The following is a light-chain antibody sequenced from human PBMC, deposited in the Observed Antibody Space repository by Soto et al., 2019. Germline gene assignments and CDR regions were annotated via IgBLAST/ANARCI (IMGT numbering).Light chain of an antibody. CDR2: GSF. J-gene: IGKJ5*01. CDR3: QQYNDRPPIT. CDR1: QSVDNN. V-gene: IGKV3-15*01. Sequence: IVMTQSPVTLSASPWESATLSCSASQSVDNNVAWYQQKPGQAPRLLIVGSFARATGIPARFSGSGSGSEFTLTISGLQSEDFAVYYCQQYNDRPPITFGQGTRLQI.